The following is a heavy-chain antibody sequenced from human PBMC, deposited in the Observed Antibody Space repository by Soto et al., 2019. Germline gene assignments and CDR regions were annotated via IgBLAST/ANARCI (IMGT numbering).Heavy chain of an antibody. D-gene: IGHD6-6*01. CDR1: GGSFSGYY. J-gene: IGHJ1*01. V-gene: IGHV4-34*01. CDR2: INHSGST. CDR3: AKTSKAARRILGGYFQH. Sequence: SETLSLTCAVYGGSFSGYYWGWIRQPPGKGLEWIGEINHSGSTNYNPSLKSRVTISVDTSKNQFSLKLSSVTAADPAVYYCAKTSKAARRILGGYFQHWGQGTLVTVSS.